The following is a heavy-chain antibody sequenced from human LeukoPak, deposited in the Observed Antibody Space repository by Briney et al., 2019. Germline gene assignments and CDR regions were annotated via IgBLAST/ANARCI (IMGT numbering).Heavy chain of an antibody. J-gene: IGHJ6*04. D-gene: IGHD2/OR15-2a*01. CDR3: AREQNYYYGMDV. Sequence: SETLSLTCTVSGGSISNYYWHWIRPPPAKGLEWIGYIYHSGSTNYNPSLKSRVTISVDTSKNQFSLKLNSVTAADTAVYYCAREQNYYYGMDVWGKGTTVTVSS. CDR2: IYHSGST. CDR1: GGSISNYY. V-gene: IGHV4-59*01.